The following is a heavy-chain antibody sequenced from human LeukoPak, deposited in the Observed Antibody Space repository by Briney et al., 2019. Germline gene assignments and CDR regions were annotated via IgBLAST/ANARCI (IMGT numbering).Heavy chain of an antibody. CDR1: GFTVGTKY. CDR2: PYSGGDT. V-gene: IGHV3-53*01. CDR3: GRVGDHHHWYFDI. Sequence: GGSLRLYSAASGFTVGTKYMNWVRQAPGKGLEWGSIPYSGGDTYYADSVKGRSTISRANTRTTLILQMNSLRDDTTAVYYCGRVGDHHHWYFDICGRGTPGTVSS. J-gene: IGHJ2*01. D-gene: IGHD5-24*01.